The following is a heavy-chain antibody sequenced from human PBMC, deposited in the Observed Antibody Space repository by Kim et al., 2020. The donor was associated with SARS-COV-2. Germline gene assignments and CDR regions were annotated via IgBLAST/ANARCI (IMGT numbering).Heavy chain of an antibody. Sequence: GGSLRLSCAASGFTFDDYAMHWVRQAPGKSLEWVSLISGDGGSTYYADSVKGRFTISRDNSKNSLYLQMNSLRTEDTALYYCAKDSEGSDFWSDYSYYYYGMDVCGQGTTVTVSS. CDR1: GFTFDDYA. V-gene: IGHV3-43*02. CDR3: AKDSEGSDFWSDYSYYYYGMDV. CDR2: ISGDGGST. D-gene: IGHD3-3*01. J-gene: IGHJ6*02.